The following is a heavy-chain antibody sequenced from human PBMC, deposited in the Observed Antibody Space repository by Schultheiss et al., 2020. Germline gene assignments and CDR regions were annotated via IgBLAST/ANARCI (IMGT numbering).Heavy chain of an antibody. J-gene: IGHJ5*02. D-gene: IGHD4-17*01. Sequence: ASVKVSGEASGYTFTGNYMHWVRQAPGQGLEWMGWINPNSGGTNYAQKFQGRVTMTRDTSISTAYMELSSLTSDDTAVYYCARDSGSTLTTFGPPGHPWGQGTLVTVSS. V-gene: IGHV1-2*02. CDR2: INPNSGGT. CDR3: ARDSGSTLTTFGPPGHP. CDR1: GYTFTGNY.